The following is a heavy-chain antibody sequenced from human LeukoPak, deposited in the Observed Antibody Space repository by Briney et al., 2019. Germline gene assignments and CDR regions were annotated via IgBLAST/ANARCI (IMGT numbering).Heavy chain of an antibody. D-gene: IGHD3-22*01. CDR1: GYTFTGYY. J-gene: IGHJ4*02. V-gene: IGHV1-2*02. CDR3: ARNTYYYDSSGYLDY. Sequence: GASVNVSCKASGYTFTGYYMHWVRQAPGQGLEWMGWINPNSGGTNYAQKFQGRVTMTRDTSISTAYMELSRLRSDDTAVYYCARNTYYYDSSGYLDYWGQGTLVTVSS. CDR2: INPNSGGT.